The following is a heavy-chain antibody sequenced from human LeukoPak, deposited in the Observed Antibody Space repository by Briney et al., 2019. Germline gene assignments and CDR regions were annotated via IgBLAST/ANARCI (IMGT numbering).Heavy chain of an antibody. D-gene: IGHD5-12*01. CDR3: ARGRKWLRSYYYFDY. CDR1: GYTFTSYD. Sequence: ASVKVSCKASGYTFTSYDINWVRQATGQGLEWMGWINPNSGGTNYAQKFQGRVTMTRDTSISTAYMELSRLRSDDTAVYYCARGRKWLRSYYYFDYWGQGTLVTVSS. V-gene: IGHV1-2*02. J-gene: IGHJ4*02. CDR2: INPNSGGT.